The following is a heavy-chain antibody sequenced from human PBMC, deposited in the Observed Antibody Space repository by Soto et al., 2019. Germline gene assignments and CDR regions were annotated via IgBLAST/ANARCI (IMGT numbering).Heavy chain of an antibody. V-gene: IGHV3-48*02. J-gene: IGHJ6*02. CDR2: ISSSSSTI. CDR3: ARVGRYNWNLRYRMDV. Sequence: GGSLRLSCAASGFTFSSYSMNWVRQAPGKGLEWVSYISSSSSTIYYADSVKGRFTISRDNAKNSLYLQMNSLRDEDTAVYYCARVGRYNWNLRYRMDVWGQGTTVTVSS. CDR1: GFTFSSYS. D-gene: IGHD1-20*01.